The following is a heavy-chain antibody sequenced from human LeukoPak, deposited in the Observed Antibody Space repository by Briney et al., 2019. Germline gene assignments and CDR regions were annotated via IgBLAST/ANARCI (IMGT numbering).Heavy chain of an antibody. CDR2: INWNGGSA. Sequence: GRPLRLSCAASAFTFDDYGMSRVRQAPGTRLEAVSGINWNGGSAGYADSVKGRFTISRDNAKNSLYLQINSLRAEDTALYYCARDHGRDYYDSSGIPGDWGQGALVAVSS. V-gene: IGHV3-20*04. CDR3: ARDHGRDYYDSSGIPGD. CDR1: AFTFDDYG. D-gene: IGHD3-22*01. J-gene: IGHJ4*02.